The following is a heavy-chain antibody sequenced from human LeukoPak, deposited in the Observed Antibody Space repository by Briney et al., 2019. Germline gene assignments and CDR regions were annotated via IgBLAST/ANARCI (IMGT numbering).Heavy chain of an antibody. D-gene: IGHD5-12*01. J-gene: IGHJ4*02. CDR1: GGTFSSYA. Sequence: ASVKVSCKASGGTFSSYAISWVRQAPGQGLEWMGRIIPILGIANYAQKFQGRVTITADKSTSTAYLQWSSLKASDTAMYYCARHGRPKSQWLRFGLDYWGQGTLVTVSS. CDR2: IIPILGIA. V-gene: IGHV1-69*04. CDR3: ARHGRPKSQWLRFGLDY.